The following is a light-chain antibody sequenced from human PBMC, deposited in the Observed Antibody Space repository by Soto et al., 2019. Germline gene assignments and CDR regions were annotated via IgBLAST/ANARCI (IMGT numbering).Light chain of an antibody. J-gene: IGKJ1*01. CDR2: KTS. CDR3: QHYNDYSWT. V-gene: IGKV1-5*03. CDR1: QSISVW. Sequence: DIHMTQSPSTLSASVGDRVTITCRASQSISVWLAWYQQKPGKAPNLLIYKTSSLETGVPSRFSGSGSGTEFTLTISSLQPDDFARYDGQHYNDYSWTFGQGTKVEIK.